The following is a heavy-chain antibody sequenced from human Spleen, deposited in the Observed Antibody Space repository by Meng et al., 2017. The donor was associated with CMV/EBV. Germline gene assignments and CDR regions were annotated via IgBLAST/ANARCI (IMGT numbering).Heavy chain of an antibody. D-gene: IGHD3-16*01. CDR1: GFTFSPYG. CDR2: ISSNSASI. CDR3: ARGMMGAFDY. Sequence: GGSLRLSCAASGFTFSPYGMHWVRQAPGKGLAWVSYISSNSASIYYADSVKGRFTISRDNAKNTLYLQMGSLRPEDMGVYYCARGMMGAFDYWGQGTLVTVSS. J-gene: IGHJ4*02. V-gene: IGHV3-48*04.